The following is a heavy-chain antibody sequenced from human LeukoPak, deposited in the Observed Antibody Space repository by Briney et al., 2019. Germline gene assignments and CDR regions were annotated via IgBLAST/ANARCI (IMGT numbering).Heavy chain of an antibody. CDR3: ARAIYCSSTSCYGTHAFDI. CDR2: INPNSGGT. Sequence: ASVKVSCKASGHTFTGFYLHWVRQAPGQGLEWMGWINPNSGGTNYAQRFQGRVTMTRDTSISTAYMELSRLRSDDTAVYYCARAIYCSSTSCYGTHAFDIWGQGTMVTVSS. J-gene: IGHJ3*02. CDR1: GHTFTGFY. V-gene: IGHV1-2*02. D-gene: IGHD2-2*01.